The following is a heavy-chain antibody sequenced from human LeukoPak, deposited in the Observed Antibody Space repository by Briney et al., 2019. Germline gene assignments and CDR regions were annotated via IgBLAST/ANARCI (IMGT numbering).Heavy chain of an antibody. D-gene: IGHD1-7*01. Sequence: ASVKVSCKASGYTFTSYYMHWVLQAPGQGLEWMGIINPSGGSTSYAQKFQGRVTMTRDMSTSTVYMELSSLRSEDTAVYYCARDTLRTGTTRGLFDYWGQGTLVTVSS. CDR1: GYTFTSYY. CDR2: INPSGGST. J-gene: IGHJ4*02. V-gene: IGHV1-46*01. CDR3: ARDTLRTGTTRGLFDY.